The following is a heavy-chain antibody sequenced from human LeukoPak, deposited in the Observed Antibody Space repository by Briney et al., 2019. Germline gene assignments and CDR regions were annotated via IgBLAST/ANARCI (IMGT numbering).Heavy chain of an antibody. CDR3: ASGARRYGGSRASQ. CDR1: GGSFSGYY. Sequence: PSETLSLTCAVYGGSFSGYYWSGIRQPPGKGLEWIGEINHSGSTNYNPSLKSRVTISVDTSKNQFSLKLSSVTAADTAVYYCASGARRYGGSRASQWGQGTMVTVSS. J-gene: IGHJ3*01. CDR2: INHSGST. V-gene: IGHV4-34*01. D-gene: IGHD5-12*01.